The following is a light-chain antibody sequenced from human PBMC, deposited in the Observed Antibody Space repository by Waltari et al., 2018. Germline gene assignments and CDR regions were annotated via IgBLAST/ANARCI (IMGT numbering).Light chain of an antibody. CDR2: AAS. CDR3: QQYFDWPPRYT. Sequence: EIVLTQSPDTLSVSPGERVTLSCRASQSVSSSLAWYQQKPGQSPRLLIYAASTRAAGIPDRFSGSGSGTQFTLTLSSLQSEDFVVYYCQQYFDWPPRYTFGQGTKLEIK. CDR1: QSVSSS. J-gene: IGKJ2*01. V-gene: IGKV3-15*01.